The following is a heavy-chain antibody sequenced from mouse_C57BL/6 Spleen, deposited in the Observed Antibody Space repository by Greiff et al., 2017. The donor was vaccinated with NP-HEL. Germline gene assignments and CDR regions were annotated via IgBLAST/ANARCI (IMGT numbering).Heavy chain of an antibody. D-gene: IGHD2-3*01. CDR2: IRNKANGYTT. J-gene: IGHJ3*01. CDR1: GFTFTDYY. Sequence: EVQRVESGGGLVQPGGSLSLSCAASGFTFTDYYMSWVRQPPGKALEWLGFIRNKANGYTTEYSASVKGRFTISRDNSQSILYLQMNALRAEDSATYYCARYGIYDGYYAFAYWGQGTLVTVSA. CDR3: ARYGIYDGYYAFAY. V-gene: IGHV7-3*01.